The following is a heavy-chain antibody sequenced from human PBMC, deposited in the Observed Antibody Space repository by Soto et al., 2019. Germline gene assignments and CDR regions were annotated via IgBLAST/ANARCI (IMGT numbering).Heavy chain of an antibody. CDR1: GFTFSNAW. D-gene: IGHD6-13*01. Sequence: GGSLRLSCAASGFTFSNAWMSWVRQAPGKGLEWVGRIKSKTDGGTTDYAAPVKGRFTISRDDSKNTLYLQMNSLKTEDTAVYYCTSVHSSSWYYFDYWGQGTLVTVSS. CDR2: IKSKTDGGTT. CDR3: TSVHSSSWYYFDY. J-gene: IGHJ4*02. V-gene: IGHV3-15*01.